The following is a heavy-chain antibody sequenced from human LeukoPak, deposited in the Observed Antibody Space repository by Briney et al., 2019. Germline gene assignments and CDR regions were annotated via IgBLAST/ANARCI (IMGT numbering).Heavy chain of an antibody. CDR2: IYYSGST. D-gene: IGHD3-22*01. Sequence: PSETLSLTCTVSGGSISSSSHYWGWIRQPPGKGPEWIGSIYYSGSTYYNPSLKSRVTISVDTSKNQFSLKLSSVTAADTAVYYCARHPYYSSPFDYWGQGTLVTVSS. V-gene: IGHV4-39*01. CDR1: GGSISSSSHY. CDR3: ARHPYYSSPFDY. J-gene: IGHJ4*02.